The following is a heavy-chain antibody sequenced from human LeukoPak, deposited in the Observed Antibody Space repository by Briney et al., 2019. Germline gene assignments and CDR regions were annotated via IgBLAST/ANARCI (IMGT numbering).Heavy chain of an antibody. V-gene: IGHV1-69*01. J-gene: IGHJ6*03. D-gene: IGHD2-2*01. CDR1: GGTFSSYA. CDR3: ARGSWGPYCSSTSCYGWDYYYYYMDV. CDR2: IIPIFGTA. Sequence: SVKVSCKASGGTFSSYAISWVRQAPGQGLEWMGGIIPIFGTANYAQKFQGRVTITADESTSTAYMELSSLRSEDTVVYYCARGSWGPYCSSTSCYGWDYYYYYMDVWGKGTTVTVSS.